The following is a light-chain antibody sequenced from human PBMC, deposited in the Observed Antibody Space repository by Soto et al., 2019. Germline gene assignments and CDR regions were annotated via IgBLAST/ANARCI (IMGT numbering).Light chain of an antibody. CDR1: QSLLHSNGYNY. CDR3: MQALQAPIT. CDR2: LGS. Sequence: DIVMTQSPLSLHVIPGEPASISCRSSQSLLHSNGYNYLDWYLQKPGQSPQLLIYLGSNRASGVPDRFSGSGSGTDFTLKISRVEAEDVGVYYCMQALQAPITFGQGTRLEIK. V-gene: IGKV2-28*01. J-gene: IGKJ5*01.